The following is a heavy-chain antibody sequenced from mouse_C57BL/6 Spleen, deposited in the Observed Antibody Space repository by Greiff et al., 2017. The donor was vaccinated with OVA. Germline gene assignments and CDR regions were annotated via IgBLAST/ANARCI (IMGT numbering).Heavy chain of an antibody. J-gene: IGHJ3*01. D-gene: IGHD2-4*01. Sequence: QVQLQQSGPGLVQPSQSLSITCTVSGFSLTSYGVHWVRQSPGKGLEWLGVIWSGGSKDYNAAFISRLSISKDNSKSQVFFKMNSLQADDTAIYYCARFYDYDSSWFAYWGQGTLVTVSA. CDR2: IWSGGSK. CDR3: ARFYDYDSSWFAY. CDR1: GFSLTSYG. V-gene: IGHV2-2*01.